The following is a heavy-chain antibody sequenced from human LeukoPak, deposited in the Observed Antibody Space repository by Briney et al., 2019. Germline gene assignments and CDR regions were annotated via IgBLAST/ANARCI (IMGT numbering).Heavy chain of an antibody. CDR3: ARAASYYNGSSWYGYYYYYCMDV. CDR2: VYTSSST. D-gene: IGHD6-13*01. Sequence: SETLSLTCTVSGGSISSNNWCWIRHPPPQGLEVRGRVYTSSSTNYYPSPISRVTISVDTSKNQFSLKLSSVTAADTAVYYCARAASYYNGSSWYGYYYYYCMDVWGKGTTVTISS. CDR1: GGSISSNN. V-gene: IGHV4-4*07. J-gene: IGHJ6*03.